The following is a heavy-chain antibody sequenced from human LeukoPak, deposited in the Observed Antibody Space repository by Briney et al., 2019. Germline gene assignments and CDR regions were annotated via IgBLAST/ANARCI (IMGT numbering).Heavy chain of an antibody. CDR2: IYHSGST. J-gene: IGHJ6*03. D-gene: IGHD2-21*01. V-gene: IGHV4-30-2*01. CDR3: ARLLGPTRLLYSPYYYYYMDV. CDR1: GGSISSGGYY. Sequence: PSQTLSLTCTVSGGSISSGGYYWSWIRQPPGKGLEWIGYIYHSGSTYYNPSLKSRVTISVDTSKNQFSLKLSSVTAADTAVYYCARLLGPTRLLYSPYYYYYMDVWGKGTTVTVSS.